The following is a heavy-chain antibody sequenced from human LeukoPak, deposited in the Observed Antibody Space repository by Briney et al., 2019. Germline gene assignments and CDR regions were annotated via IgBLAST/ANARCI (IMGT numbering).Heavy chain of an antibody. CDR2: IITIRGTA. CDR3: ARDGRSVGATDY. CDR1: GGSIRLYA. V-gene: IGHV1-69*01. J-gene: IGHJ4*02. D-gene: IGHD1-26*01. Sequence: SVKVSCKASGGSIRLYAISWVRQAPGQGLEWMGGIITIRGTANYAQKFQGRVTITADESTNTAYMELSSLRSDDTAVYYCARDGRSVGATDYWGQGTLVTVSS.